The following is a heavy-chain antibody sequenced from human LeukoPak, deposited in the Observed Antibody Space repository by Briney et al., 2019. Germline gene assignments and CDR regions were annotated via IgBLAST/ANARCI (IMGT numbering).Heavy chain of an antibody. V-gene: IGHV4-34*01. CDR2: INHSGST. CDR3: ARGRAIMATFYYSYYMDV. J-gene: IGHJ6*03. Sequence: SETLSLTCAVYGGSFSGYYWNWIRQPPGKGLEWIGEINHSGSTNYNPSLKSRVTISVDTSKNQFSLKLSSVTAADTAVYYCARGRAIMATFYYSYYMDVWGKGTTVTVSS. D-gene: IGHD5-24*01. CDR1: GGSFSGYY.